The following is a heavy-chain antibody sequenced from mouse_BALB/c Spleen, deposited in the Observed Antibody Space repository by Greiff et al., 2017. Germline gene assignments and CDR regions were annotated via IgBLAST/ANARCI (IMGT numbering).Heavy chain of an antibody. CDR3: TLMVTTRVAFAY. CDR2: IYPGNSDT. Sequence: SGTVLARPGASVKMSCKASGYTFTSYWMHWVKQRPGQGLEWIGAIYPGNSDTSYNQKFKGKAKLTAVTSTSTAYMELSSLTNEDSAVYYCTLMVTTRVAFAYWGQGTLVTVSA. CDR1: GYTFTSYW. J-gene: IGHJ3*01. D-gene: IGHD2-3*01. V-gene: IGHV1-5*01.